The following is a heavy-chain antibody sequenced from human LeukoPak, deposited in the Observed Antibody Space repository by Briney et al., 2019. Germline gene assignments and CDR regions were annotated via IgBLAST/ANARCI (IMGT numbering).Heavy chain of an antibody. V-gene: IGHV4-61*02. CDR3: ARVTTGGYYNC. D-gene: IGHD3-22*01. CDR1: GGSISSGTYY. J-gene: IGHJ4*02. CDR2: IYTTGST. Sequence: SETLSLTCTVSGGSISSGTYYWTWIRQPAGKGLEWIGRIYTTGSTNYNPSHKSRVTMSTDTSKNQFSLKLSSVTAADTAVYYCARVTTGGYYNCWGQGTLVTVSS.